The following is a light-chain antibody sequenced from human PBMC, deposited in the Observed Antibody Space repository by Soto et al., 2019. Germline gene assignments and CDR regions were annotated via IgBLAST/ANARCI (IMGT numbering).Light chain of an antibody. CDR2: DAS. Sequence: ENVLTQSPATLSLSPWDTATLSFMATQSLRNYLAWYQQKLGQAPRLPIYDASKRATGIPARFSGSGSGTDFTLTISSLEPEDLAVYFCQQRSDWPPTFGQGTLLEIK. CDR1: QSLRNY. V-gene: IGKV3-11*01. J-gene: IGKJ5*01. CDR3: QQRSDWPPT.